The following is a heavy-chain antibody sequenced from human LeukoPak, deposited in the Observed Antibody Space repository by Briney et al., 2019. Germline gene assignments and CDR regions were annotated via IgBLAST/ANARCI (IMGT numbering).Heavy chain of an antibody. CDR1: GFTFSSYG. D-gene: IGHD6-13*01. V-gene: IGHV3-30*18. CDR2: VSDDGSHK. Sequence: PGRSLRLSCAASGFTFSSYGMHWVRQAPGKGLDWVAVVSDDGSHKQYADSVKGRFTVSRDNAEKTLYLQMNSLRAEDTAVYYCAKYSSSSNYYYGMDVWGQGTTVTVSS. CDR3: AKYSSSSNYYYGMDV. J-gene: IGHJ6*02.